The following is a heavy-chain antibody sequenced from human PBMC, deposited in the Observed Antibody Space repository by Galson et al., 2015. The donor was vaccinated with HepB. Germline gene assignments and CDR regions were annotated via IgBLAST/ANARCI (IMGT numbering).Heavy chain of an antibody. CDR2: INPNSGGT. Sequence: SVKVSCKASGYTFTGYYLHWVRQAPGQGPEWMGWINPNSGGTNYAQKFQGRVTMTRDTSISTAYMELSRLRSDDAAVYYCARGYFRNGSGNYYTNWFDPWGQGTLVTVSS. D-gene: IGHD3-10*01. J-gene: IGHJ5*02. CDR1: GYTFTGYY. V-gene: IGHV1-2*02. CDR3: ARGYFRNGSGNYYTNWFDP.